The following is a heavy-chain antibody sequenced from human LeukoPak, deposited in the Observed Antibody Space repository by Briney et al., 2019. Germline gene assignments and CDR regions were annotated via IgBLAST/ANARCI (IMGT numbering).Heavy chain of an antibody. CDR1: EFNFRRFG. D-gene: IGHD4-17*01. CDR2: ISGSGDST. V-gene: IGHV3-23*01. Sequence: GGSLRLSCAASEFNFRRFGMSWVRQAPGKGLEWVSAISGSGDSTYYASSVKGWFTISRDNSKNTLYLQMNSLRAEDTAVYYCAKPWSEDGDYWSFNYWGQGTLVTVSS. J-gene: IGHJ4*02. CDR3: AKPWSEDGDYWSFNY.